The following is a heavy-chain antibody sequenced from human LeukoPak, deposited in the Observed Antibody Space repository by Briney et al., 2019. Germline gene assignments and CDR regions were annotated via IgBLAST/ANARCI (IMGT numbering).Heavy chain of an antibody. D-gene: IGHD1-1*01. CDR2: IYHSGET. J-gene: IGHJ4*02. Sequence: SETLSLTCNVSGGSISSSTSYYWGWIRQPPGKGLDWIGSIYHSGETSYNPSLTGRLTIAVVTSKNQFSLRLRSVTAADTAVYYCARHRAAQLSKFDFWGQGALVTVSS. CDR1: GGSISSSTSYY. CDR3: ARHRAAQLSKFDF. V-gene: IGHV4-39*01.